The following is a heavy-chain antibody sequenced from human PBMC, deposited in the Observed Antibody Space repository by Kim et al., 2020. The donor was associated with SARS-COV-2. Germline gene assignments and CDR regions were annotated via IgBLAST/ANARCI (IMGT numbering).Heavy chain of an antibody. Sequence: ASVKVSCKASGYTFTSYAMNWVRQAPGQGLEWMGWINTNTGNPTYAQGFTGRFVFSLDTSVSTAYLQISSLKAEDTAVYYCAREGWNVVVPAAILLGGSGWSNPRPGMDVWGQGTTVTVSS. CDR1: GYTFTSYA. CDR3: AREGWNVVVPAAILLGGSGWSNPRPGMDV. V-gene: IGHV7-4-1*02. J-gene: IGHJ6*02. CDR2: INTNTGNP. D-gene: IGHD2-2*01.